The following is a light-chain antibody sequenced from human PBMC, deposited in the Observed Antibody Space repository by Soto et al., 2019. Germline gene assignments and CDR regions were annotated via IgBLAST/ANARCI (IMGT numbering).Light chain of an antibody. CDR1: QSISSW. CDR3: QQYNSYWT. V-gene: IGKV1-5*03. Sequence: DIQMTQSPSTLSASVGDRFTITCRASQSISSWLAWYQQKPGKAPKLLIYKASSLESGVPSRFSGSGSGTEFTLTISSLQPDDFATYYCQQYNSYWTFDQGTKVDIK. CDR2: KAS. J-gene: IGKJ1*01.